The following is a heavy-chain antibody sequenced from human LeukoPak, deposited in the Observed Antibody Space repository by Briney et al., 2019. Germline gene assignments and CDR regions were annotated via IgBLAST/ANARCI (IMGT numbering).Heavy chain of an antibody. CDR3: AKDWGYGSGSYF. D-gene: IGHD3-10*01. V-gene: IGHV3-43*02. Sequence: GGSLRLXCAASGFTFDDYAMHWVRQAPGKGLEWVSLISGDGGSTYYADSVKGRFTISRDNSKNSLYLQMNSLRTEDTALYYCAKDWGYGSGSYFWGQGTLVTVSS. CDR1: GFTFDDYA. CDR2: ISGDGGST. J-gene: IGHJ4*02.